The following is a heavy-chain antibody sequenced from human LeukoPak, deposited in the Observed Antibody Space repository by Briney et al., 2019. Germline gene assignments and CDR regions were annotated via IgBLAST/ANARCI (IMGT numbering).Heavy chain of an antibody. CDR2: IIPIFGTA. V-gene: IGHV1-69*13. CDR1: GYTFTSYI. D-gene: IGHD5-18*01. Sequence: GASVKVSCKASGYTFTSYIISWVRQAPGQGLEWMGGIIPIFGTANYAQKFQGRVTITADESTSTAYMELSSLRSEDTAVYYCARDSGSVDTAMVHFDHWGQGTLVTVSS. J-gene: IGHJ4*02. CDR3: ARDSGSVDTAMVHFDH.